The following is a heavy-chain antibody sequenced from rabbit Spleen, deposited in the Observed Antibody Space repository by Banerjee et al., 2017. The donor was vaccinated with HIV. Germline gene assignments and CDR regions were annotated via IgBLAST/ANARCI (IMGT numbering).Heavy chain of an antibody. CDR2: INIVTGKA. V-gene: IGHV1S40*01. D-gene: IGHD4-1*01. J-gene: IGHJ6*01. CDR1: GFSFTNSHW. Sequence: QSLEESGGDLVKPGASLTLTCTAAGFSFTNSHWIFWVRQAPGKGPEWIACINIVTGKAVYASWAKDRFTFSKTSSTTVTLQVTSLTAADTATYFCARDLTGVIGWNFGWWGPGTLVTVS. CDR3: ARDLTGVIGWNFGW.